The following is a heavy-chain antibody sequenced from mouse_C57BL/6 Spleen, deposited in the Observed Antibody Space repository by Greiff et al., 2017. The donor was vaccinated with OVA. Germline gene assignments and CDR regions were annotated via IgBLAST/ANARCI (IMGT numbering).Heavy chain of an antibody. Sequence: VQLQQPGAELVKPGASVKLSCKASGYTFTSYWMHWVKQRPGRGLEWIGRIDPNSGGTKYNEKFKSKATLTVDKPSSTAYMQLSSLTSKDSAVYYCAKSGYGYDGYYFDYWAKAPLSQSPQ. D-gene: IGHD2-2*01. CDR1: GYTFTSYW. J-gene: IGHJ2*01. CDR2: IDPNSGGT. CDR3: AKSGYGYDGYYFDY. V-gene: IGHV1-72*01.